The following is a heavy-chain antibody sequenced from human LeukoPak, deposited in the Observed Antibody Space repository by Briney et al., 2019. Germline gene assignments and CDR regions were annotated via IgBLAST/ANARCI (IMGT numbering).Heavy chain of an antibody. CDR3: AKDLTQPRHGLTGDLYYYGMDV. Sequence: GGSLRLSCAASGFTFSSYAMSWVRQAPGKGLEWVSAISGSGGSTYYADSVKGRFTISRDNSKNTLYLQMNSLRAEDTAVYYCAKDLTQPRHGLTGDLYYYGMDVWGQGTTVTVSS. CDR2: ISGSGGST. V-gene: IGHV3-23*01. J-gene: IGHJ6*02. CDR1: GFTFSSYA. D-gene: IGHD3-9*01.